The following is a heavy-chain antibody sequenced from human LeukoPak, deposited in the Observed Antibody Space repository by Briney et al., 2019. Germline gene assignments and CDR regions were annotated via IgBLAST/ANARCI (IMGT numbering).Heavy chain of an antibody. CDR1: GGSFSGYY. CDR2: INHSGST. V-gene: IGHV4-34*01. D-gene: IGHD5-18*01. Sequence: SETLSLTCAVYGGSFSGYYWSWIRQPPGKGLEWIGEINHSGSTNYNPSLKSRVTISVDTSKNQFSLKLCSVTAADTAVYYCARALRQLWLPYFDYWGQGTLVTVSS. CDR3: ARALRQLWLPYFDY. J-gene: IGHJ4*02.